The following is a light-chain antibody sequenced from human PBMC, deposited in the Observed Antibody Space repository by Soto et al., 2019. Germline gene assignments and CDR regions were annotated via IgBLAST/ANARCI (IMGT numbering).Light chain of an antibody. J-gene: IGKJ1*01. CDR3: QQYGSSGT. CDR1: QSVSSNY. CDR2: GAS. Sequence: DTVLTQSPGTLSLSPGERATLSCRASQSVSSNYLAWYQRKPGQAPRLLIYGASNRATGIPARFSGSGSGTEFTLTISSLQSEDFAVYYCQQYGSSGTFGQGTKVDIK. V-gene: IGKV3-20*01.